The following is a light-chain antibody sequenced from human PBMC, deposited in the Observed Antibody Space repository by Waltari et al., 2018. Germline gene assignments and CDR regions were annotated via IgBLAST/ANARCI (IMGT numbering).Light chain of an antibody. CDR2: GTS. CDR3: QHYVRLPAT. V-gene: IGKV3-20*01. CDR1: QSVGGT. J-gene: IGKJ1*01. Sequence: IVLTQSPGTLSSSPGERPTLSCRASQSVGGTLAWYQQKPGQAPRLLMYGTSIRAPGTPDRFSGTGSGTDFSLTISRLEPEDFAVYYCQHYVRLPATFGQGTKVEIK.